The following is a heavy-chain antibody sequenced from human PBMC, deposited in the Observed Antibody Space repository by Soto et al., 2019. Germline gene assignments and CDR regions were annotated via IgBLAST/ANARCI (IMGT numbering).Heavy chain of an antibody. CDR2: ISGTSSYI. CDR1: GFTFRTYT. CDR3: ARATLQDSFAL. D-gene: IGHD1-1*01. J-gene: IGHJ3*01. V-gene: IGHV3-21*04. Sequence: GGSLRLSCAASGFTFRTYTMNWVRQAPGKGLEWVSCISGTSSYIYYADSVKGRFTISRDNSRNSLFLQMDSLRADDTAMYYCARATLQDSFALWAQGTMVPGSS.